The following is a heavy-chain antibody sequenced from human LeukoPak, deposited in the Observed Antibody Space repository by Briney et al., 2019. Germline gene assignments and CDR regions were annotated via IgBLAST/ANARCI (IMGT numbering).Heavy chain of an antibody. Sequence: SETLSLTCTVSGGSISSSSYYWGWIRQPPGKGLEWIGSIYYSGSTYYNPSLKSRVTISVDTSKNQFSLKLSSVTAADTAVYYCARLPGYSSGWSYYFDYWGQGTLVTVSS. CDR2: IYYSGST. CDR1: GGSISSSSYY. D-gene: IGHD6-19*01. J-gene: IGHJ4*02. CDR3: ARLPGYSSGWSYYFDY. V-gene: IGHV4-39*07.